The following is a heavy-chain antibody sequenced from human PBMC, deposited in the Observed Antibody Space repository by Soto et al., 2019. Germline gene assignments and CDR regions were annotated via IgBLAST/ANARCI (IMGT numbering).Heavy chain of an antibody. D-gene: IGHD3-22*01. CDR3: ARDEIDSSGYYLDY. Sequence: PGGSLRLSCAASGFTFSSYAMHWVRQAPGKGLEWVAVISYDESNKYYADSVKGRFTISRDNSKNTLYLQMNSLRAEDTAVYYCARDEIDSSGYYLDYWGQGTLVTVSS. J-gene: IGHJ4*02. CDR2: ISYDESNK. CDR1: GFTFSSYA. V-gene: IGHV3-30-3*01.